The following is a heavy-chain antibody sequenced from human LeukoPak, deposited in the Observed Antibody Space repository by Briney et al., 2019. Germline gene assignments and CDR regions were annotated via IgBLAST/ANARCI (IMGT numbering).Heavy chain of an antibody. Sequence: GGSLRLSCAASGFTFSSYAMHWVRQASGKGLEWVGRIRSKANSYATAYAASVKGRFTISRDDSKNTAYLQMNSLKTEDTAVYYCTRQYYDILTGHKNWGQGTLVTVSS. CDR3: TRQYYDILTGHKN. CDR1: GFTFSSYA. V-gene: IGHV3-73*01. CDR2: IRSKANSYAT. J-gene: IGHJ4*02. D-gene: IGHD3-9*01.